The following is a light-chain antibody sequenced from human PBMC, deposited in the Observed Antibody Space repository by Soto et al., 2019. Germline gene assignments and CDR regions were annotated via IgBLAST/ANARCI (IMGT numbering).Light chain of an antibody. CDR3: QQYGSSLMYT. Sequence: ELVLTQSPGTLSLSPGESDSLSCRASQSVTSNYLAWYQHKPGQAPRLLIYSASTRATGIPDRFSGSGSGTDFTLTISGLEPEDFAVYFCQQYGSSLMYTFGQGTKLEIK. CDR1: QSVTSNY. J-gene: IGKJ2*01. CDR2: SAS. V-gene: IGKV3-20*01.